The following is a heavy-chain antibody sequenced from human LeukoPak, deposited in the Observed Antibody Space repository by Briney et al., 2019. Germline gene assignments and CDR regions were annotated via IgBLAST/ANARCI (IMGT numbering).Heavy chain of an antibody. D-gene: IGHD5-18*01. CDR3: AGDLSYGSLDFGF. Sequence: GGSLRLSCAASGFTFSNYGINWVRQAPGKGLEWVTGIHFDGSIKYYADSVKGRFTISRDDSKNTVYLQMDSLRAEDTAVYYCAGDLSYGSLDFGFWGQGTLVTVSS. J-gene: IGHJ4*02. V-gene: IGHV3-33*01. CDR2: IHFDGSIK. CDR1: GFTFSNYG.